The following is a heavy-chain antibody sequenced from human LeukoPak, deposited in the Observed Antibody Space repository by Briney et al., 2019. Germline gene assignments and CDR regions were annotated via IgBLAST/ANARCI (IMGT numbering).Heavy chain of an antibody. Sequence: SVEVSCKASGGTFSSYAISWVRQAPGQGLEWMGRIIPILGIANYAQKFQGRVTITADKSTSTAYMELSSLRSEDTAVYYCAKNPLDIVVVPAAIDYYYYGMDVWGQGTTVTVSS. D-gene: IGHD2-2*02. CDR2: IIPILGIA. CDR3: AKNPLDIVVVPAAIDYYYYGMDV. V-gene: IGHV1-69*04. CDR1: GGTFSSYA. J-gene: IGHJ6*02.